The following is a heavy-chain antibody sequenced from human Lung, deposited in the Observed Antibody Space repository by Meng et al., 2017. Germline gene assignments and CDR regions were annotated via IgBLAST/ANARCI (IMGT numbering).Heavy chain of an antibody. D-gene: IGHD4-23*01. V-gene: IGHV3-30*04. Sequence: SCAASGFTFSSYAMHWVRQAPGKGLEWVAVISYDGSNKYYADSVKGRFTISRDNSKNTLYLQMNSLRAEDTAVYYCARDRNYGGNSPSGYWGQGTLVTVSS. CDR1: GFTFSSYA. CDR3: ARDRNYGGNSPSGY. CDR2: ISYDGSNK. J-gene: IGHJ4*02.